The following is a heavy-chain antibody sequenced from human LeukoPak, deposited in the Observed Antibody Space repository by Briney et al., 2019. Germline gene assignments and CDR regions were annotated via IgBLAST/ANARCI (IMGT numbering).Heavy chain of an antibody. CDR2: INHSGST. J-gene: IGHJ5*02. Sequence: SETLSLTCAVYGGSFSGYYWSWIRQPPGKGLEWIGEINHSGSTNYNPSLKSRVTISVDTSKNQFSLKLSSVTAADTAVYYCARARGYCTNGVCYSPTGRFDPWGQGTLVTVSS. CDR3: ARARGYCTNGVCYSPTGRFDP. CDR1: GGSFSGYY. V-gene: IGHV4-34*01. D-gene: IGHD2-8*01.